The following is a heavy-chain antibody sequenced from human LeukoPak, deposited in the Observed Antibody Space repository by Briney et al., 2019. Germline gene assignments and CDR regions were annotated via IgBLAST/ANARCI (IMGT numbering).Heavy chain of an antibody. CDR3: ARHSRAAYGSGSYYYDY. CDR2: IYYSGST. CDR1: GGSISSSSYY. J-gene: IGHJ4*02. V-gene: IGHV4-39*01. Sequence: SETLSLTCTVSGGSISSSSYYWGWIRQPPGKGLEWIGSIYYSGSTYYNPSLKSRVTISVDTSKNQFSLKLSSVTAADTAVYYCARHSRAAYGSGSYYYDYWGQGTLVTVSS. D-gene: IGHD3-10*01.